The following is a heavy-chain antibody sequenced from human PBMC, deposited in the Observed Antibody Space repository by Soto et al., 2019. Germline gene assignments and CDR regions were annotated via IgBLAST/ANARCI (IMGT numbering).Heavy chain of an antibody. D-gene: IGHD3-9*01. CDR2: INHSGST. Sequence: QVQLQQWGAGLLKPSETLSLTCAVYGGSFSGYYWSWIRQPPGKGLEWIGEINHSGSTNYNPSLKSRVTISVDTSKNQFSLKLSSVTAADTAVYYCATYGLRYFAWNFDYWGQGTLVTFSS. CDR1: GGSFSGYY. V-gene: IGHV4-34*01. J-gene: IGHJ4*02. CDR3: ATYGLRYFAWNFDY.